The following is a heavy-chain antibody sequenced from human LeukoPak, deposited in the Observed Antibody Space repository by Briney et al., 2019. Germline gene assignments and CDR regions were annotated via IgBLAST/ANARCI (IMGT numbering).Heavy chain of an antibody. V-gene: IGHV1-3*01. CDR3: ARGSPLRYFDWTYRGGFDI. Sequence: VKVSCKASGYIFTTYAMHWVRQAPGQRLEWVGWINAGNSNTKYSRKFQTRVTITRDTSANTAYLELSSLRSEDTAVYYCARGSPLRYFDWTYRGGFDIWGQGTMVIVSS. CDR2: INAGNSNT. CDR1: GYIFTTYA. D-gene: IGHD3-9*01. J-gene: IGHJ3*02.